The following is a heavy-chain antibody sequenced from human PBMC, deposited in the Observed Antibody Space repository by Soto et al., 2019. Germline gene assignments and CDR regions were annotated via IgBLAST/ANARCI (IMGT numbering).Heavy chain of an antibody. CDR3: ARERVWEVPSYYYYYYGMDV. CDR2: ISAYNGNT. CDR1: GYTFTSYG. D-gene: IGHD1-26*01. J-gene: IGHJ6*02. V-gene: IGHV1-18*01. Sequence: ASVKVSCKASGYTFTSYGISWVRQAPGQGLEWMGWISAYNGNTNYAQKLQGRVTMTTDTSTSTAYMELRSLRSDDTAVYYCARERVWEVPSYYYYYYGMDVWGQGTTVTVSS.